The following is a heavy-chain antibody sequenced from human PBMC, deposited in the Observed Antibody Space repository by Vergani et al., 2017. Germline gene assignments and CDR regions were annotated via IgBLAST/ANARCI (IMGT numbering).Heavy chain of an antibody. CDR1: GFTFSTYA. CDR3: VKEKIDLGSYFFDS. Sequence: EVQLLESGGGLVQPGGSLRLSCAASGFTFSTYAMTWVRQAPGKGLEWVSTISSDGGSTYYVDSVKGRFTISRDNSKNTLSLQMNSLTAEDTAIYYCVKEKIDLGSYFFDSWGHGILVTVSS. V-gene: IGHV3-23*01. CDR2: ISSDGGST. D-gene: IGHD2/OR15-2a*01. J-gene: IGHJ4*01.